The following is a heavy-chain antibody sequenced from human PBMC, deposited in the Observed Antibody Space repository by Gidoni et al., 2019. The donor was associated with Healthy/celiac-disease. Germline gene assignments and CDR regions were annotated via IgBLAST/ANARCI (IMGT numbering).Heavy chain of an antibody. Sequence: QVQLQQSGPGLVKPSQTLSLTSAISGDSVSSNSAAWHWIRQSPSRGLEWLGRTNYRSKWYNDYAVSVKSRITINPDTSKNQFSLQLNSVTPEDTAVYYCAREGAAAAPSYNWFDPWGQGTLVTVSS. CDR1: GDSVSSNSAA. V-gene: IGHV6-1*01. CDR2: TNYRSKWYN. J-gene: IGHJ5*02. CDR3: AREGAAAAPSYNWFDP. D-gene: IGHD6-13*01.